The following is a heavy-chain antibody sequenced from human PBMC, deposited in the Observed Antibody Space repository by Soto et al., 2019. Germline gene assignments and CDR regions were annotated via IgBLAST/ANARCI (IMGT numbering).Heavy chain of an antibody. CDR2: MNPTDGGT. CDR3: ARDSIRATAGFDY. J-gene: IGHJ4*02. CDR1: GYSFTSYY. V-gene: IGHV1-46*01. Sequence: HVQLVQSGAEVKKPGASVKVSCKASGYSFTSYYMHWVRQAPGQGLELMGMMNPTDGGTGYAQKYQGRVTKTRNTSTSKVYMELFSLGSGDTAVYYGARDSIRATAGFDYWGQGTLVTVSS. D-gene: IGHD6-13*01.